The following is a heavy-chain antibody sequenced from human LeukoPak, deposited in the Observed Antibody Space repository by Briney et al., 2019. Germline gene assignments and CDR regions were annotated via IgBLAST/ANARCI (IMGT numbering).Heavy chain of an antibody. CDR3: ARVVAVAGTVSFDY. CDR1: GGSFSGYY. Sequence: SETLSLTCAGYGGSFSGYYWSWIRQPPGKGLEWIGEINHSGSTNYNPSLKSRVTISVDTSKNQFSLKLSSVTAADTAVYYCARVVAVAGTVSFDYWGQGTLVTVSS. CDR2: INHSGST. J-gene: IGHJ4*02. V-gene: IGHV4-34*01. D-gene: IGHD6-19*01.